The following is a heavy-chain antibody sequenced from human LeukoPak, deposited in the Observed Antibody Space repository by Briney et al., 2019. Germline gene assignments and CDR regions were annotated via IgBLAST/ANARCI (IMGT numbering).Heavy chain of an antibody. J-gene: IGHJ4*02. D-gene: IGHD2-15*01. Sequence: GGSLRLSCAASGFTVSSNYMSWVRQAPGKGLEWVSVIYSGGSTYYADSVKGRSTISRDNSKNTLYLQMNSLRAEDTAVYYCARWRSGSCSDWGQGTLVTVSS. V-gene: IGHV3-53*01. CDR3: ARWRSGSCSD. CDR2: IYSGGST. CDR1: GFTVSSNY.